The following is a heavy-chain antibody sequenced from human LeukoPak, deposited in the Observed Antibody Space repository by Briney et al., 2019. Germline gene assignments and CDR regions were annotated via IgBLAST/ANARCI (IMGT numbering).Heavy chain of an antibody. J-gene: IGHJ6*02. V-gene: IGHV1-69*01. CDR3: ARDHPVLNLDWSKAPNYYYGMDV. CDR1: GGTFSSYA. CDR2: IIPIFGTA. D-gene: IGHD3-9*01. Sequence: GASVKVSCKDSGGTFSSYAISWVRQAPGQGLEWMGGIIPIFGTANYAQKFQGRVTITADESTSTAYMELSSLRSEDTAVYYCARDHPVLNLDWSKAPNYYYGMDVWGQGTTVTVSS.